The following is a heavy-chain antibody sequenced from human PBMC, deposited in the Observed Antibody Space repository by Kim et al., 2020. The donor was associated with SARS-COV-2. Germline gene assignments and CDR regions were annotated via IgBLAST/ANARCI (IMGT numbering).Heavy chain of an antibody. CDR2: VKPDGREK. CDR3: ARGYGGNY. V-gene: IGHV3-7*04. J-gene: IGHJ1*01. D-gene: IGHD4-17*01. Sequence: GGSLRLSCAASGFPLSENWMSWVRQAPGKGLEWVANVKPDGREKNYVDSVKGRFTISRDNAKNTLDLQMDSLRDDDTAVYYCARGYGGNYWGQGRLVPVS. CDR1: GFPLSENW.